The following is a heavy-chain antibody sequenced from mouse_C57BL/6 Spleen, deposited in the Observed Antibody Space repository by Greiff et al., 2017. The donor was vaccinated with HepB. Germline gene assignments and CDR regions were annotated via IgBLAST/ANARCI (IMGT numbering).Heavy chain of an antibody. D-gene: IGHD1-1*01. Sequence: EVQLQESGPELVKPGDSVKISCKASGYSFTGYFMNWVMQSHGKSLEWIGRINPYNGDTFYNQKFKGKATLTVDKSSSTAHMELRSLTSEDSAVYYCARSGSSPGAYWGQGTLVTVSA. J-gene: IGHJ3*01. CDR1: GYSFTGYF. CDR2: INPYNGDT. V-gene: IGHV1-20*01. CDR3: ARSGSSPGAY.